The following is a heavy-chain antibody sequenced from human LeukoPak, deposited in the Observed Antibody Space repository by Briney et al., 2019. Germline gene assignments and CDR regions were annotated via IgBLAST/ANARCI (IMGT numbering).Heavy chain of an antibody. CDR2: IKQDGSEK. CDR1: GFTFSSYW. D-gene: IGHD2-2*01. Sequence: GGSPRLSCAASGFTFSSYWMSWVRQAPGKGLEWVANIKQDGSEKYYVDSVKGRFTISRDNAKNSLYLQMNSLRAEDTAVYYCARRVVPAALYYYGMDVWGQGTTVTVSS. V-gene: IGHV3-7*01. J-gene: IGHJ6*02. CDR3: ARRVVPAALYYYGMDV.